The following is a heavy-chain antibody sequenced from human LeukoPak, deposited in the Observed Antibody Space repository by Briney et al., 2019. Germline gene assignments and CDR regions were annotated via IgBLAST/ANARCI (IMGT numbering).Heavy chain of an antibody. J-gene: IGHJ3*02. D-gene: IGHD2-15*01. CDR3: ARASPTDIVVVVAANRDAFDI. V-gene: IGHV1-69*06. CDR1: GYTFTSDG. Sequence: ASVKVSCKASGYTFTSDGISWVRQAPGQGLEWMGGIIPIFGTANYAQKFQGRVTITADKSTSTAYMELSSLRSEDTAVYYCARASPTDIVVVVAANRDAFDIWGQGTMVTVSS. CDR2: IIPIFGTA.